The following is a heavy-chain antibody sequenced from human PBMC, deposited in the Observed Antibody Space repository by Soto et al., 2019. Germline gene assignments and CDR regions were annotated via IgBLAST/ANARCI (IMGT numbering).Heavy chain of an antibody. D-gene: IGHD6-6*01. CDR3: ARPALYSSSYYYYYYGKDV. CDR2: IIPIFRTA. V-gene: IGHV1-69*13. J-gene: IGHJ6*02. CDR1: GVTFSSYA. Sequence: SVNVPCKASGVTFSSYAISWVRQAPGQGLEWMGGIIPIFRTANYAQKFQGRVTITADEPTSTAYMELSSLRTEDTAVYYCARPALYSSSYYYYYYGKDVWGQGTTVTAP.